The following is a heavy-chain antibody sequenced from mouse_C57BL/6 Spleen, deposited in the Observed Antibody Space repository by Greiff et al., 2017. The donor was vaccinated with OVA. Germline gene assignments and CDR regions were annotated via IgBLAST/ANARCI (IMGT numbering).Heavy chain of an antibody. Sequence: VQLQQPGAELVKPGASVTLSFTASVYTFTSYWMHWVKQRPGRGLEWIGRIDPNSGGTKYNEKFKSKATLTVDKPSSTAYMQLSSLTSEDSAVYYCAITTVVARGAMDYWGQGTSVTVSS. J-gene: IGHJ4*01. D-gene: IGHD1-1*01. CDR1: VYTFTSYW. V-gene: IGHV1-72*01. CDR2: IDPNSGGT. CDR3: AITTVVARGAMDY.